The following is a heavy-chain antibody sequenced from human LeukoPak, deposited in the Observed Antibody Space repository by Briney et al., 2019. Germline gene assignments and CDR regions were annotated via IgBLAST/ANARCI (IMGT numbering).Heavy chain of an antibody. CDR1: GGSFSGYY. V-gene: IGHV4-34*01. CDR2: INHSGST. CDR3: ARVCATGTTHYYYYMDV. D-gene: IGHD1-7*01. J-gene: IGHJ6*03. Sequence: SETLSLTCAVYGGSFSGYYWSWIRQPPGKGLEWIGEINHSGSTNYNPSLKSRVTISVDTSKNQFSLKLSSVTAADTAVYYCARVCATGTTHYYYYMDVWGKGTTVTVSS.